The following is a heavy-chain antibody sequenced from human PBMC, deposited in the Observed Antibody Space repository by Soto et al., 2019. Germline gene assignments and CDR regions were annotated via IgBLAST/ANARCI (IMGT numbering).Heavy chain of an antibody. D-gene: IGHD2-8*01. V-gene: IGHV3-33*01. J-gene: IGHJ4*02. CDR2: VRYDGSKS. Sequence: GGSLRLSCAASGFTFSSYGMHWVRQAPGKGLEWVAGVRYDGSKSHYADSVKGRFTISRDNAKNTLSLQMDSLRAEDTAVYYCVRYDHSYFDFCGQGTLVTVSS. CDR3: VRYDHSYFDF. CDR1: GFTFSSYG.